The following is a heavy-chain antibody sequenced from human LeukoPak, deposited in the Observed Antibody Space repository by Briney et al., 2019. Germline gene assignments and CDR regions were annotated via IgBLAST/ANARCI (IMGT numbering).Heavy chain of an antibody. CDR1: GGSVGTGSYY. V-gene: IGHV4-61*01. D-gene: IGHD3-10*01. CDR2: LYYSGST. CDR3: ARVDYGSGSYRFDP. J-gene: IGHJ5*02. Sequence: SETLSLTCSVSGGSVGTGSYYWSWIRQPPGKGLEWIGYLYYSGSTNYNPSLQSRVTISVDTSKNQFSLKLSSVTAADTAVYYCARVDYGSGSYRFDPWGQGTLVTVSS.